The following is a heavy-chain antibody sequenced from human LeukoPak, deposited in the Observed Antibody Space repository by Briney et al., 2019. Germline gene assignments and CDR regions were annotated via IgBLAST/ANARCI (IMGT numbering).Heavy chain of an antibody. CDR2: IYYSGST. J-gene: IGHJ4*02. CDR1: GGSISSYY. CDR3: ARAETGYYFDY. V-gene: IGHV4-59*08. D-gene: IGHD7-27*01. Sequence: SETLSLTCTVSGGSISSYYWSWIRQPPGKGLEWIGYIYYSGSTNYNPSLKSRVTISVDTSKNQFSLKLSSVTAADTAVYYCARAETGYYFDYWGQGTLVTVSS.